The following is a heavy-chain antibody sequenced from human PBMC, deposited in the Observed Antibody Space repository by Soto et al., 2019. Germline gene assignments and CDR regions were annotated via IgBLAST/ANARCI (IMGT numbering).Heavy chain of an antibody. CDR2: ISGSSGYT. D-gene: IGHD3-3*01. Sequence: GGSLRLSCAASGFTFSDNYMSWIRQAPGKGLEWVSYISGSSGYTNYADSVKGRFTVSRDNAKNSLYLQMNSLRVEDTAVYYCARIELRFLGPPPGMDVWGQGTTVTVSS. CDR1: GFTFSDNY. J-gene: IGHJ6*02. V-gene: IGHV3-11*06. CDR3: ARIELRFLGPPPGMDV.